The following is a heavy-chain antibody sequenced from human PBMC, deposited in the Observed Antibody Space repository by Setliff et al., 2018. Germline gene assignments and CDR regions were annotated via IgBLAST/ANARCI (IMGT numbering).Heavy chain of an antibody. CDR3: ATARLRNFGWLLHFDH. D-gene: IGHD3-9*01. J-gene: IGHJ4*02. CDR1: GASISSHY. V-gene: IGHV4-59*11. CDR2: IYETGST. Sequence: SETLSLTCSVSGASISSHYWSWIRQSSGKDLEWIGTIYETGSTDYNPSLKSRVTISTDTSKNQFSLNLSSMTAADTAVYYCATARLRNFGWLLHFDHWGQGAQVTVSS.